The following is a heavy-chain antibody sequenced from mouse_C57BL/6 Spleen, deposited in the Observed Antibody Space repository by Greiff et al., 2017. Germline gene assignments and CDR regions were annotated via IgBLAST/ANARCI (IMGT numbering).Heavy chain of an antibody. D-gene: IGHD4-1*01. CDR2: ISSGGGYT. V-gene: IGHV5-6*01. CDR3: TRHAGTDLYFDV. CDR1: GFTFSSYG. Sequence: EVHLVESGGDLVKPGGSLKLSCAASGFTFSSYGMSWVRQTPDKRLEWVATISSGGGYTYYPPSVKGRFTISRDNAKNTLYLQMSSLKSEDTAMYYCTRHAGTDLYFDVWGTGTTVTVSS. J-gene: IGHJ1*03.